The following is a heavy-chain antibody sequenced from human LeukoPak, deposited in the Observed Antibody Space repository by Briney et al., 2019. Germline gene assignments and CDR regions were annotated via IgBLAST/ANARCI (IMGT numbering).Heavy chain of an antibody. CDR3: ATVKYDYGDPVGWFDP. CDR1: GFPFSASA. Sequence: AGGSLRLSCAASGFPFSASAMTWFRQAPGKGLEWVSHILSTGTTYYADSVRGRFTISRDNSKNTLYLLMTSLRADDTAVYYCATVKYDYGDPVGWFDPWGQGTLVTVSS. J-gene: IGHJ5*02. CDR2: ILSTGTT. V-gene: IGHV3-23*01. D-gene: IGHD4-17*01.